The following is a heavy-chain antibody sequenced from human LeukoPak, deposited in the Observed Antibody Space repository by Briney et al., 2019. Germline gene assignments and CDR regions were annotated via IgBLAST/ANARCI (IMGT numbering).Heavy chain of an antibody. CDR1: GGSFSGYY. J-gene: IGHJ4*02. D-gene: IGHD6-19*01. V-gene: IGHV4-34*01. CDR2: INHSGST. CDR3: ARGPWSSGWYGDY. Sequence: SETLSLTCAVYGGSFSGYYWSWIRQPPGKGLEWIGEINHSGSTNDNPSLKSRVTISVDTSKNQFSLKLSSVTAADTAVYYCARGPWSSGWYGDYWGQGTLVTVSS.